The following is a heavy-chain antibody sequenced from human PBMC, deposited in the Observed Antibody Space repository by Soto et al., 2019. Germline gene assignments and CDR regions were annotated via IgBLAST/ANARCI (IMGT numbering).Heavy chain of an antibody. D-gene: IGHD2-15*01. CDR3: SKVEAGYCLGGSCYSGYYYYMDV. CDR1: GFTFSSYG. J-gene: IGHJ6*03. CDR2: IWYDGSNK. V-gene: IGHV3-33*06. Sequence: QVQLVESGGGVVQPGRSLRLSCAASGFTFSSYGMHWVRQAPGKGLEWVAGIWYDGSNKYYADSVKGLVTISRDNSKNTLYLQMNSLRAEDTAVYYCSKVEAGYCLGGSCYSGYYYYMDVWGKGTTVTASS.